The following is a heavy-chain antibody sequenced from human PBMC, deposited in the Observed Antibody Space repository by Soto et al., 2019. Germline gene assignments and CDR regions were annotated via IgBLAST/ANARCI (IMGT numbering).Heavy chain of an antibody. Sequence: QITLKESGPTLVKPTQTLTLTCTFSGFSLSTSGVGVGWIRQPPGKALEWLALIYWDDDKRYSPSLKSRLTITEDTSKTQVVLTMTNMDPVDTATYYCAHRPIAVAGTFGFDYWGQGTLVTVSS. CDR3: AHRPIAVAGTFGFDY. V-gene: IGHV2-5*02. CDR2: IYWDDDK. D-gene: IGHD6-19*01. J-gene: IGHJ4*02. CDR1: GFSLSTSGVG.